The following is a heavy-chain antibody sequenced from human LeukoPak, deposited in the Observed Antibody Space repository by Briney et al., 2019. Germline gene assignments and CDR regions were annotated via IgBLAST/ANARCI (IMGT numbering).Heavy chain of an antibody. V-gene: IGHV4-34*01. CDR2: INHSGST. Sequence: PSETLSLTCAVYGGSFSGYYWSWIRQPPRKGLEWIGEINHSGSTNYNPSLKSRVTISVDTSKNQFSLKLSSVTAADTAVYYCARVEIAVSLRFDYWGQGTLVTVSS. D-gene: IGHD5-24*01. J-gene: IGHJ4*02. CDR3: ARVEIAVSLRFDY. CDR1: GGSFSGYY.